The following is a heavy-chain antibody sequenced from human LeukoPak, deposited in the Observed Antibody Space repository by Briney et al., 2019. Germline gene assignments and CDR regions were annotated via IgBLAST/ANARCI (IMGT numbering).Heavy chain of an antibody. CDR3: AKQLGYCSDGSCYFPY. J-gene: IGHJ4*02. V-gene: IGHV3-23*01. CDR2: ISNNGGYT. D-gene: IGHD2-15*01. Sequence: RGSLRLSCAASGFTFSSSAMSWVRQAPGKGLEWVSAISNNGGYTYYADSVQGRFTISSDNSKSTLCLQMNSLRAEDTAVYYCAKQLGYCSDGSCYFPYWGQGTLVTVSS. CDR1: GFTFSSSA.